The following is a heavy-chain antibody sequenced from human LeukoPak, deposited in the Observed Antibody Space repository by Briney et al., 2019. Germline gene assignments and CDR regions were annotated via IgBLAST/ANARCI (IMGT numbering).Heavy chain of an antibody. D-gene: IGHD3-22*01. CDR2: ISNDGGGT. J-gene: IGHJ5*02. CDR1: GFIFNNYG. Sequence: GGSLRLSCAASGFIFNNYGLIWVRQAPRKGLEWVSAISNDGGGTNYADFVKGRFTISRDNSKNTLFLQMNSLRAEDTALYYCAKGSSGYFVDLWGQGTLVTVSS. CDR3: AKGSSGYFVDL. V-gene: IGHV3-23*01.